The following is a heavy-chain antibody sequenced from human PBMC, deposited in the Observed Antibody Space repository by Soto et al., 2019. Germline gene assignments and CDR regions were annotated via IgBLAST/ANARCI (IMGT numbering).Heavy chain of an antibody. Sequence: QVQLVQSGAEVKKPGSSVKVSCKASGGTFSSYAVGWVRQAPGQGLEWMGGITPIFGAADYAQKFRGRVTITADESTSTAYMVLSSLRSEDTAVYYCARDGIAASPIAWFDPWGQGTLVTVSS. CDR3: ARDGIAASPIAWFDP. J-gene: IGHJ5*02. D-gene: IGHD6-6*01. V-gene: IGHV1-69*12. CDR2: ITPIFGAA. CDR1: GGTFSSYA.